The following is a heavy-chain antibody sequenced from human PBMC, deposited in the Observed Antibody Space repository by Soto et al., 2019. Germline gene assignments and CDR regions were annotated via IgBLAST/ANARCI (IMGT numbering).Heavy chain of an antibody. CDR1: GGSISSGGNY. D-gene: IGHD3-10*01. J-gene: IGHJ6*02. Sequence: QVQLQESGPGLVKSSQTLSLTCTVSGGSISSGGNYWSWIRQHPGKGLEWIGYIYHSGSTYYNPSLKSRVTISVDTSKNQFSLKLNSVTAADTAVYYCARARMVRGVIYYYGMDVWGQVTTVTVSS. V-gene: IGHV4-31*03. CDR2: IYHSGST. CDR3: ARARMVRGVIYYYGMDV.